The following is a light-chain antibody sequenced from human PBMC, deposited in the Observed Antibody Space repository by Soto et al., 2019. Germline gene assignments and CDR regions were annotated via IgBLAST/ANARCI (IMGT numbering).Light chain of an antibody. Sequence: EIVMTQSPATLSVSPGERATLSCRASQSVSSNLAWYQQKPGQAPRLLIYGASTRATGISARFSGSGSGTEFTLTISSLQSEDFAVYYCQQYEKWPPSITFGQGTDWRL. CDR1: QSVSSN. CDR2: GAS. J-gene: IGKJ5*01. CDR3: QQYEKWPPSIT. V-gene: IGKV3-15*01.